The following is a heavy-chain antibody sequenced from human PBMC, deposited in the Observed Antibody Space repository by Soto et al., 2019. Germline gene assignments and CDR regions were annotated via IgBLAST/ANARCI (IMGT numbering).Heavy chain of an antibody. CDR1: GFTFSNYD. V-gene: IGHV3-13*01. CDR2: ITTAGDT. CDR3: ARELHGGSYGMDV. J-gene: IGHJ6*02. Sequence: EVQLVESGGGLVQPGGSLRLSCAASGFTFSNYDMHWVRQVTGKGLEWVSGITTAGDTYYAGSVKGRFTISREKAKNSLYLQMNSLSAGDTAVYYCARELHGGSYGMDVWGQGNTVTVSS.